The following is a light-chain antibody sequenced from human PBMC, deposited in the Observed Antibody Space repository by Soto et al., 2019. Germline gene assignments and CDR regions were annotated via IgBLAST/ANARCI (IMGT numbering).Light chain of an antibody. CDR1: QSVSSSY. Sequence: EIVLTQSPGTLSLSPGERATLSCRASQSVSSSYLAWYQQKPGQAPRLLIYGASSRETGIPDRFSGSGAGTEFTRTISRLEPEDFAVDYCQQYGSSSWTFGQGTKVDIK. J-gene: IGKJ1*01. V-gene: IGKV3-20*01. CDR2: GAS. CDR3: QQYGSSSWT.